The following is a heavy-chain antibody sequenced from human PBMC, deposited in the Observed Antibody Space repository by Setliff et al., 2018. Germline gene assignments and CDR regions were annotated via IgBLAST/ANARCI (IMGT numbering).Heavy chain of an antibody. Sequence: TSETLSLTCTVSGGSISSYYWSWIRQPPGKGLEWTGSIYYDGRTFSHPSLRSRVTVSVDTSKNQFSLKLTSVTAADTAMYYCARVYGENDLPDIWGQGTMVTVSS. CDR1: GGSISSYY. J-gene: IGHJ3*02. CDR2: IYYDGRT. V-gene: IGHV4-59*12. CDR3: ARVYGENDLPDI. D-gene: IGHD4-17*01.